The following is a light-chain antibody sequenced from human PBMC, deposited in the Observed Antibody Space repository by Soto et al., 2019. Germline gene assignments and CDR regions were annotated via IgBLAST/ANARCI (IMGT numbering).Light chain of an antibody. V-gene: IGKV3-20*01. CDR2: VAS. CDR1: QSVTNNY. Sequence: EIVLTQSPGTLALSPGERATLSCRASQSVTNNYFAWYQQKPGRALRLLLYVASTRSTGIPDRFSGSGSGTEFTLTITRQESEDFAVYYSHQYGSSPPKFGQGT. J-gene: IGKJ1*01. CDR3: HQYGSSPPK.